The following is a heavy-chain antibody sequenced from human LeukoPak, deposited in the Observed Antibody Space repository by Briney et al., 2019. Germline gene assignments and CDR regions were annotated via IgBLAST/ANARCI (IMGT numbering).Heavy chain of an antibody. CDR3: ARGYCTNGVCYYYYYYYMDV. CDR2: ISSSSSYI. V-gene: IGHV3-21*01. Sequence: GGSLRLSCAASGFTFSSYSMNWVRQAPGKGLEWVSSISSSSSYIYYADSVKGRFTISRDNAKNSLYLQMNSLRAEDTAVYYCARGYCTNGVCYYYYYYYMDVWGKGTTVTVSS. J-gene: IGHJ6*03. D-gene: IGHD2-8*01. CDR1: GFTFSSYS.